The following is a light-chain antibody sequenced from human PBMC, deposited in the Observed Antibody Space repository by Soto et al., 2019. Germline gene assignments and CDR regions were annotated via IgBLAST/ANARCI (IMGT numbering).Light chain of an antibody. V-gene: IGKV3-15*01. Sequence: EIVMTQSPATLSGSPLERSTLSCRASQSVSSDLAWYQQKPGQVPRLLIYGASTRATGIPARFSGSGSGTEFTLTISSLQSEDFAVYYCQQYNNWPRTFGQGTKVDIK. CDR3: QQYNNWPRT. J-gene: IGKJ1*01. CDR2: GAS. CDR1: QSVSSD.